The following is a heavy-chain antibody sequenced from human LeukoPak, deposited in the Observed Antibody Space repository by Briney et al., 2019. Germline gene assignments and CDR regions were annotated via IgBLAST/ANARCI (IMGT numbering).Heavy chain of an antibody. CDR3: ARGTREDGYNPKGYSYYYMDV. D-gene: IGHD5-24*01. J-gene: IGHJ6*03. Sequence: SETLSLTCIVSGGSISTYFWTWIRQSPGKGLEWIGYVSDSGSTNYNPSLKSRVTISVDTSKNHFSLKLTSVTAADTAVYYCARGTREDGYNPKGYSYYYMDVWGKGTTVTVSS. CDR2: VSDSGST. CDR1: GGSISTYF. V-gene: IGHV4-59*01.